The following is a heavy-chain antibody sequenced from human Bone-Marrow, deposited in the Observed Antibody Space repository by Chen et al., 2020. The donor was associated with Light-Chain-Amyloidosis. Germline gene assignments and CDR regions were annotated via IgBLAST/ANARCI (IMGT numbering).Heavy chain of an antibody. V-gene: IGHV4-38-2*02. J-gene: IGHJ4*02. CDR3: AHMRGSDYDYVWGSYRYAENFDY. CDR1: GYSISSGYY. Sequence: QVQLQESGPGLVKPSETLSLTCTVSGYSISSGYYWGWIRQPPGKGLEWIGSIYHSGSTYYNPSLKSRVTISVDTSKNQFSLKLSSVTAADTDVYYCAHMRGSDYDYVWGSYRYAENFDYWGQGTLVTVSS. CDR2: IYHSGST. D-gene: IGHD3-16*02.